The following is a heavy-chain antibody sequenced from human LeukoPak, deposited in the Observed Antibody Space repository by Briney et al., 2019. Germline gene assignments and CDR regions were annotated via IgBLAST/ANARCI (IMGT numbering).Heavy chain of an antibody. CDR1: GGSISSYY. D-gene: IGHD4-17*01. Sequence: SETLSLTCTVSGGSISSYYWSWIRQPPGKGLEWIGEINHSGSTNYNPSLKSRVTISVDTSKNQFSLKLSSVTAADTAVYYCARGHRYGDYVGYWGQGTLVTVSS. CDR2: INHSGST. V-gene: IGHV4-34*01. CDR3: ARGHRYGDYVGY. J-gene: IGHJ4*02.